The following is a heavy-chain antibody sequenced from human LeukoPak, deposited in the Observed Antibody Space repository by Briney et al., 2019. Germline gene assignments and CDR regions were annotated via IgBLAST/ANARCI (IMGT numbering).Heavy chain of an antibody. D-gene: IGHD6-19*01. Sequence: GGSLRLSCAASGFIFDDYVMHWVRQAPGKGLEWVSGISWNSGTIGYADSVKGRFTISRDNAKNSLYLQMNSLRAEDTALYYCAKGGSIAVADYWGQGTLVTVSS. V-gene: IGHV3-9*01. CDR3: AKGGSIAVADY. CDR1: GFIFDDYV. J-gene: IGHJ4*02. CDR2: ISWNSGTI.